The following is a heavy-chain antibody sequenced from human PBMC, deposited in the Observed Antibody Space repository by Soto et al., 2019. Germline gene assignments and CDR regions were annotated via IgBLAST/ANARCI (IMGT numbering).Heavy chain of an antibody. CDR3: ARERYCSGGSCKRVPFDY. D-gene: IGHD2-15*01. V-gene: IGHV1-69*01. CDR1: GGTFSSYA. J-gene: IGHJ4*02. Sequence: QVQLVQSGAEVKKPGSSVKVSCKASGGTFSSYAISWVRQAPGQGLEWMGGIIPIFGTANYAKKFQGRVTITADESTSTAYMELSSLRSEDTAVYYCARERYCSGGSCKRVPFDYWGQGTLVTVSS. CDR2: IIPIFGTA.